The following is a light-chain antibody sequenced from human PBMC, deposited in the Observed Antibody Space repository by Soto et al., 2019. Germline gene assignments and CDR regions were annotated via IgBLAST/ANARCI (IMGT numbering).Light chain of an antibody. V-gene: IGKV3-20*01. J-gene: IGKJ1*01. CDR3: QQYGSSSWT. CDR2: GAS. Sequence: EIVLTHSPGTLSLSPGERATLSCSASQSVSNNYLAWYQQKPGQAPRLLIYGASSRATGIPDRFSGSGSGTDFTLTISRLEPEDFAVYYCQQYGSSSWTFGQGTKVDIK. CDR1: QSVSNNY.